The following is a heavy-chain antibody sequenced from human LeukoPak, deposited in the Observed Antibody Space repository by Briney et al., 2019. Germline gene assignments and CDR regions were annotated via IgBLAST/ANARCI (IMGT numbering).Heavy chain of an antibody. CDR2: ISGSGAIT. CDR3: AGHYISSSEAY. Sequence: GGSQRLSCAVSGFTFSSYAMSWVRQAPGKGLEWVSAISGSGAITSYSDSVKGRFTISRDNAKNSLYLQMNSLRTEDTAVYYCAGHYISSSEAYWGQGTLVTVSS. CDR1: GFTFSSYA. J-gene: IGHJ4*02. D-gene: IGHD6-6*01. V-gene: IGHV3-23*01.